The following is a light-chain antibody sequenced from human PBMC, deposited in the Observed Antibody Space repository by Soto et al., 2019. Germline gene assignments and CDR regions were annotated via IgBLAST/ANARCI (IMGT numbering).Light chain of an antibody. CDR3: QQFYNYPRT. CDR1: QDIGTY. V-gene: IGKV1-8*01. Sequence: AIRMTPSPSSFSASTGDRVSITCRATQDIGTYLAWYQQIPGKAPKLLIYDASTLQTGVPSRFSGSGSGTDFTLTISYLQSEDFGTYYCQQFYNYPRTFGQGTKVDIK. J-gene: IGKJ1*01. CDR2: DAS.